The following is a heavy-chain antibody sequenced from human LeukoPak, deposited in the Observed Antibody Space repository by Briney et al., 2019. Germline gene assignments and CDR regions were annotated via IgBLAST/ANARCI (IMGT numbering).Heavy chain of an antibody. CDR3: AKDYSDSRVADVFFEY. CDR1: GLTFSDYA. J-gene: IGHJ4*02. D-gene: IGHD2-15*01. Sequence: GGSLSLSCAASGLTFSDYAMSWFRQAPGQGLEWVSGITSGFTPHYADSVKGRFTISRDNSKNTFHLQLNSLRAEDTAVYYCAKDYSDSRVADVFFEYWGQGTLVTVSS. CDR2: ITSGFTP. V-gene: IGHV3-23*01.